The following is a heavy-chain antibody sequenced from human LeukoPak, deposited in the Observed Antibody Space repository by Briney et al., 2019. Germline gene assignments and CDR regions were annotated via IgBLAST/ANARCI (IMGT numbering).Heavy chain of an antibody. Sequence: KPSETLSLTCTVSGGSISSYYWSWIRQPPGKGLEWIGYIYYSGSTNYNPSLKSRVTISVDTSKNQFSLKLSSVTAADTAVYYCARMTSRNYYYYMDVWGKGTTVTVSS. CDR1: GGSISSYY. V-gene: IGHV4-59*01. CDR2: IYYSGST. CDR3: ARMTSRNYYYYMDV. J-gene: IGHJ6*03.